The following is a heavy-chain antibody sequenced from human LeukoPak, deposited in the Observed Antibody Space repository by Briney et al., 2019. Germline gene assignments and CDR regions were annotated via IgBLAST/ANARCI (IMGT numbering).Heavy chain of an antibody. V-gene: IGHV3-23*01. CDR3: AKDMQLGGYYYYYGMDV. D-gene: IGHD6-6*01. J-gene: IGHJ6*02. Sequence: PGGSLRLSCAASGFTFSSYAMSWVRQAPGKGLEWVSAISGSGGSTYYADSVKGRFTISRDNSKNTLYLQMNSLRAEDTAVYYCAKDMQLGGYYYYYGMDVWGQGTTVTVSS. CDR1: GFTFSSYA. CDR2: ISGSGGST.